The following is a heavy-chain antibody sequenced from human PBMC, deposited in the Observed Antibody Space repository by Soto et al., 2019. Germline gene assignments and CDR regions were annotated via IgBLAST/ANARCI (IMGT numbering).Heavy chain of an antibody. CDR3: ARVPYGDYQNYYYYMDV. D-gene: IGHD4-17*01. Sequence: PSETLSLTCAVYGGSFSGDYWSWIRQPPGKGLEWIGEINHSGSTNYNPSLKSRVTISVDTSKNQFSLKLSSVTAADTAVYYCARVPYGDYQNYYYYMDVWGKGTTVTVSS. J-gene: IGHJ6*03. CDR1: GGSFSGDY. CDR2: INHSGST. V-gene: IGHV4-34*01.